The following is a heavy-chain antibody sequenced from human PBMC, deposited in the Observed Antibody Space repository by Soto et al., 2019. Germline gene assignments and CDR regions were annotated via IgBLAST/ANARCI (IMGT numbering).Heavy chain of an antibody. CDR1: GYSFTSYW. CDR2: IYPGDSDT. D-gene: IGHD3-22*01. CDR3: ARQKLDYYDSSGFYCYYGMDV. J-gene: IGHJ6*02. V-gene: IGHV5-51*01. Sequence: GESLKISCKGSGYSFTSYWIGWVRQMPGKGLEWMGIIYPGDSDTRYSPSFQGQVTISADKSISTAYLQWSSLKASDTAMYYCARQKLDYYDSSGFYCYYGMDVWGQGTTVTVSS.